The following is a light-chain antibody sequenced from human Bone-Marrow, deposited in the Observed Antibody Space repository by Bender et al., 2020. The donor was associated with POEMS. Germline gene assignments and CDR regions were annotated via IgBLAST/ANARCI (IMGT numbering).Light chain of an antibody. CDR3: CSYAGSGMI. CDR1: SRDVGSSNL. V-gene: IGLV2-23*02. CDR2: EVT. J-gene: IGLJ2*01. Sequence: QSALTQPASISGSPGQAITISCTGTSRDVGSSNLVSWYQQYPGRAPKLIIFEVTQRPSGVSDRFSGSKSGNTASLTISGLQPEDGADYHCCSYAGSGMIFGGGTKLTVL.